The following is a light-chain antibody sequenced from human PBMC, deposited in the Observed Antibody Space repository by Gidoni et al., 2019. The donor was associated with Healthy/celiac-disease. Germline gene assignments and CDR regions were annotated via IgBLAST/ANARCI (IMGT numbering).Light chain of an antibody. V-gene: IGKV1-39*01. Sequence: DIQMTQSPSSLSASVGDRVTIPCRASQSISSYLNWYQQKPGKAPKLLIYAASSLLSGVPSRFSGSGSGTDFTLTISSLQPEDFATYYCQQSYSTPWTFGQGTKVEIK. CDR1: QSISSY. J-gene: IGKJ1*01. CDR3: QQSYSTPWT. CDR2: AAS.